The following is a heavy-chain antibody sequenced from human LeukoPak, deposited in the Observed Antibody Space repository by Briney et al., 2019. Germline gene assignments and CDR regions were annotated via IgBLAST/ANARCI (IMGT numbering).Heavy chain of an antibody. Sequence: PSETLSLTCTVSVCSISSYFWSWLRQPPGKGLEWTGNIYYSGSTNYNPSLKSRVTMSVDTSKNQFSLKLSSVTAADTAVYYCARIDRAVAGTIDYWGQGTLVTVSS. V-gene: IGHV4-59*08. D-gene: IGHD6-19*01. CDR2: IYYSGST. CDR3: ARIDRAVAGTIDY. CDR1: VCSISSYF. J-gene: IGHJ4*02.